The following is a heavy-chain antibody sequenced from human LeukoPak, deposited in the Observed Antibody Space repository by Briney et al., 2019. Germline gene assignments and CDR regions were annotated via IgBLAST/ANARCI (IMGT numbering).Heavy chain of an antibody. J-gene: IGHJ4*02. Sequence: AXVKVACKASGYTFTSYGISWVRQARGRGVEGMGWISAYNGNKNYAQKLQGRVTMTTDTSKSRAYMELRSLRSDDTAVYYCARVSSSGRSPMDYWGQGTLVTVSS. CDR2: ISAYNGNK. V-gene: IGHV1-18*01. D-gene: IGHD6-19*01. CDR1: GYTFTSYG. CDR3: ARVSSSGRSPMDY.